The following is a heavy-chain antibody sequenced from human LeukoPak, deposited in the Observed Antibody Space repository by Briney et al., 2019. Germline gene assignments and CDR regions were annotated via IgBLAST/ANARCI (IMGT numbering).Heavy chain of an antibody. CDR3: AQAREQQLVTS. D-gene: IGHD6-13*01. CDR1: GFTFDDYT. CDR2: INWDASSI. V-gene: IGHV3-43*01. Sequence: GGSLRLSCAASGFTFDDYTMHWVRQPPGKGLEWVSLINWDASSIYYADSVKGRFTISRDNGKNSLYLQMNSLRTEDTGLYYCAQAREQQLVTSWGQGTLVTVSS. J-gene: IGHJ5*02.